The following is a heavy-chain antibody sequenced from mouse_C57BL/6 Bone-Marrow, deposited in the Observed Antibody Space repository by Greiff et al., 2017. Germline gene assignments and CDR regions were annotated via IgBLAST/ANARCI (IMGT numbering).Heavy chain of an antibody. V-gene: IGHV1-26*01. CDR3: ARLVIYYDYDGFAY. CDR1: GYTFTDYY. J-gene: IGHJ3*01. CDR2: INPNNGGT. Sequence: VQLQQSGPELVKPGASVKISCKASGYTFTDYYMNWVKQSHGKSLEWIGDINPNNGGTSYNQKFKGKATLTVDKSSSTAYMELRRLTSEDSAVYYCARLVIYYDYDGFAYWGQGTLVTVSA. D-gene: IGHD2-4*01.